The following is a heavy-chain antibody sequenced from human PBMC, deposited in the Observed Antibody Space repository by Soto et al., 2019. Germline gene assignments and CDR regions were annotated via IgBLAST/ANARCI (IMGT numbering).Heavy chain of an antibody. CDR1: GGSISSSSYY. J-gene: IGHJ5*02. V-gene: IGHV4-39*01. Sequence: PSETLSLTCTVSGGSISSSSYYWGWIRQPPGKGLEWIGSIYYSGSTYYNPSLKSRVTISVDTSKNQFSLKLSSVTAADTAVYYCASSSGRITWFDPWGQGTLVTVS. CDR3: ASSSGRITWFDP. D-gene: IGHD6-6*01. CDR2: IYYSGST.